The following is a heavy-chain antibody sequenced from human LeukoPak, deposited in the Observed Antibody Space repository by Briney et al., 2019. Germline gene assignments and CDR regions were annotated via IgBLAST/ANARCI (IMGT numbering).Heavy chain of an antibody. V-gene: IGHV3-11*01. D-gene: IGHD3-22*01. J-gene: IGHJ4*02. Sequence: GGSLRLSCAASGFTFSDYYMSWIRQAPGKGLEWVSYISSSGSIIYYADSVKGRFTISRDNAKNSLYLQMNSLRAEDTAVYYCARDQRYYYDSSGFPIGYWGQGTLVTVSS. CDR3: ARDQRYYYDSSGFPIGY. CDR1: GFTFSDYY. CDR2: ISSSGSII.